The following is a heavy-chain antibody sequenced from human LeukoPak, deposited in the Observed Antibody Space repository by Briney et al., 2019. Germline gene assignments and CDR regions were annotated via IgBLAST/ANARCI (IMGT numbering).Heavy chain of an antibody. V-gene: IGHV4-39*07. CDR3: ARDRPTLSGWSWFDP. D-gene: IGHD6-19*01. CDR1: GGSSSSSSYY. J-gene: IGHJ5*02. Sequence: SETLSLTCSVSGGSSSSSSYYWGWIRQPPGKGLEWIGSIHDSGSTDYNPSLKSRVTISVDKSKNQFSLKLTSVTAADTAVYYCARDRPTLSGWSWFDPWGQGTLITVSS. CDR2: IHDSGST.